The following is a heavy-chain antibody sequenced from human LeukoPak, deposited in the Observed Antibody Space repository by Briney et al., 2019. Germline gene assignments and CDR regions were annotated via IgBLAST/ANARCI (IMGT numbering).Heavy chain of an antibody. J-gene: IGHJ4*02. D-gene: IGHD1-26*01. Sequence: ASVKVSCKASGYSFTSYYIHWVRLAPGQGLEWMGVINPSGGSTRYAQKFQDRVIITRDMSTSTVYMELSSLRSEDTPVYYFAREGVSGSSLGYWGQGTLVTVSS. CDR1: GYSFTSYY. CDR2: INPSGGST. V-gene: IGHV1-46*01. CDR3: AREGVSGSSLGY.